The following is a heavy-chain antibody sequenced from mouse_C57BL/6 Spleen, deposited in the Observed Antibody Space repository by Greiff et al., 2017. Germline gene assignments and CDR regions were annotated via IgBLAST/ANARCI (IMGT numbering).Heavy chain of an antibody. Sequence: QVQLKQPGAELVKPGASVKMSCKASGYTFTSYWITWVKQRPGQGLEWIGAIYPGSGSTNYNEKFKSKATLTVDTSSSTAYMRLSSLTSEDSAVYYCARRSTVVADYWGQGTTLTVSS. CDR3: ARRSTVVADY. J-gene: IGHJ2*01. V-gene: IGHV1-55*01. D-gene: IGHD1-1*01. CDR2: IYPGSGST. CDR1: GYTFTSYW.